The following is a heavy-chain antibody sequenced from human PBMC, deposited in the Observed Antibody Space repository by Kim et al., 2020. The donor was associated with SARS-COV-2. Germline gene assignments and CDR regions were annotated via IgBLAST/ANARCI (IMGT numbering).Heavy chain of an antibody. J-gene: IGHJ6*02. V-gene: IGHV1-58*01. Sequence: SVKVSCKASGFTFPSSTVQWVRQARGQRLEWIGWVVVNSGDINYAQKFQERVTITRDMSTSTAYMELSSLRSEDTAVYYCAAPRKKLGNYYYSSGSQGMDVWGQGTTVTVSS. CDR1: GFTFPSST. D-gene: IGHD3-22*01. CDR2: VVVNSGDI. CDR3: AAPRKKLGNYYYSSGSQGMDV.